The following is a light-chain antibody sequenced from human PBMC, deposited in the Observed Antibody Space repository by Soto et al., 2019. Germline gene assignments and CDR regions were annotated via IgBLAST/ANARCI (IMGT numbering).Light chain of an antibody. V-gene: IGKV3-15*01. CDR3: HQYNDGVS. Sequence: ETVLTQSPGTLSVSLGESATLSCRASQSVRNYLAWYQQKPGQAPRLLIYAASTRAIGIPARFSGSGSGTDFTLTIDSLQSEDFALYYCHQYNDGVSFGGGTKVEIK. CDR2: AAS. CDR1: QSVRNY. J-gene: IGKJ4*01.